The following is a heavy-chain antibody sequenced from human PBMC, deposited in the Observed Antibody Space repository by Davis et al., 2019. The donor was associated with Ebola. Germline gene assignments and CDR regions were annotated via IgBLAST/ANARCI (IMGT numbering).Heavy chain of an antibody. J-gene: IGHJ6*04. Sequence: GESLKISCAASGITFSGYWMHWVRQAPAKALVWVSRINIDVSRTTYADSVKGRFTISRDNSKKTMYLQMNSLRAEDTAVYYCARSGLSFGVVKYHYGMDVWGKGTTVTVSS. CDR2: INIDVSRT. CDR3: ARSGLSFGVVKYHYGMDV. V-gene: IGHV3-74*01. D-gene: IGHD3-3*01. CDR1: GITFSGYW.